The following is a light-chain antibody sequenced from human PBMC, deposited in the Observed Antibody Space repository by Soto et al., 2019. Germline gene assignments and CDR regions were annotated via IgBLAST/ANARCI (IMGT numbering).Light chain of an antibody. CDR3: QQYYTTPWT. CDR1: QSVSSY. J-gene: IGKJ1*01. Sequence: EIVLTQSPGTLSLSPGERATLSCRASQSVSSYLAWYQQKPGQAPRLLIYGASSRATGIPDRFSGSGSGTDFTLTISSLQAEDVAVYYCQQYYTTPWTFGQGTKVDIK. CDR2: GAS. V-gene: IGKV3-20*01.